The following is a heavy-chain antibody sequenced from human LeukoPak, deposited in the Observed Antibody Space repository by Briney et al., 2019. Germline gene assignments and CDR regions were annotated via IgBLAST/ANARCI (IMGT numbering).Heavy chain of an antibody. Sequence: SETLSLTCTVSGDSISSNFWTWIRQPAGKGLEWIGRMYTSRSTDYKPSLKSRVTLSVDTSKNHFSLNLSSVTAADTAVYYCARESGGSRPLDHWGQGTPVTVSS. D-gene: IGHD3-16*01. V-gene: IGHV4-4*07. CDR3: ARESGGSRPLDH. J-gene: IGHJ4*02. CDR1: GDSISSNF. CDR2: MYTSRST.